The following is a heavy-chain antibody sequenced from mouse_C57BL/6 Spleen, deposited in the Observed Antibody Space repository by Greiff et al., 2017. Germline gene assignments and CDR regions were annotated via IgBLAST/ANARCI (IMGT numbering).Heavy chain of an antibody. D-gene: IGHD2-4*01. V-gene: IGHV1-69*01. CDR3: ARAYDYDVDY. Sequence: QVQLKQSGAELVMPGASVKLSCKASGYTFTSYWMHWVKQRPGQGLEWIGEIDPSDSYTNYNQKFKGKSTLTVDKSSSTAYMQLSSLTSEDSAVYYCARAYDYDVDYWGQGTTLTVSS. CDR1: GYTFTSYW. CDR2: IDPSDSYT. J-gene: IGHJ2*01.